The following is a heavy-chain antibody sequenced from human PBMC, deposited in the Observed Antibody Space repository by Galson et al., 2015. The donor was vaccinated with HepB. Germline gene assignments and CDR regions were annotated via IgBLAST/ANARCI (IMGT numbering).Heavy chain of an antibody. D-gene: IGHD6-13*01. CDR2: ISAYNGNT. CDR3: ASLSVMGQLEPSYYFDY. Sequence: CTASGYTFTSYGISWVRQAPGQGLEWMGWISAYNGNTNYAQKLQGRVTMTTDTSTSTAYMELRSLRSDDTAVYYCASLSVMGQLEPSYYFDYWGQGTLVTVSS. CDR1: GYTFTSYG. V-gene: IGHV1-18*01. J-gene: IGHJ4*02.